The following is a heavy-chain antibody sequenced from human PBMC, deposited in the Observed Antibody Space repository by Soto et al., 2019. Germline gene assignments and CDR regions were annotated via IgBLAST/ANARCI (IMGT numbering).Heavy chain of an antibody. V-gene: IGHV1-18*01. Sequence: HLVPSGPEVKKPGASITVSCKTSGDTLTNVGLSWVRQAPGQGLEWMGWIATYNSNRNYAQNFQGRITPTTDTSTSTAYRELTSLRYDDTAVYYCATVIRGVVNWFDPCGEGTLVTVSS. CDR3: ATVIRGVVNWFDP. J-gene: IGHJ5*02. CDR2: IATYNSNR. CDR1: GDTLTNVG. D-gene: IGHD3-10*01.